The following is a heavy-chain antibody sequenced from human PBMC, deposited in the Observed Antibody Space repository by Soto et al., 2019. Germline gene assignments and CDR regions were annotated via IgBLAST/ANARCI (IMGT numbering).Heavy chain of an antibody. J-gene: IGHJ4*01. V-gene: IGHV1-69*06. D-gene: IGHD6-13*01. Sequence: SVKVSCKASGGTFSNYTFSWVRQAPGQGLEWMGGIIPYFGTATYAQKFQGRVTFRAGKSTSTVYMELGSLRSEDTALYYCARSPSSSWYQRTYLDFWGHGTLVTVS. CDR3: ARSPSSSWYQRTYLDF. CDR1: GGTFSNYT. CDR2: IIPYFGTA.